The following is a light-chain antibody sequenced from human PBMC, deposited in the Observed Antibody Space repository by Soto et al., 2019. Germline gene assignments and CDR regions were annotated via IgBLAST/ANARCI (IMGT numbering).Light chain of an antibody. CDR2: EVS. V-gene: IGLV2-14*01. J-gene: IGLJ1*01. Sequence: QSALTQPASVSGSPGQSITISCTGTSSDVGGYNYVSWYQQHPGKAPKLMIYEVSNRPSGVSNRFSGSKSGNTASLTISGLLAEDEADYYCSSYTSSSTLYVFGTGTKLTFL. CDR3: SSYTSSSTLYV. CDR1: SSDVGGYNY.